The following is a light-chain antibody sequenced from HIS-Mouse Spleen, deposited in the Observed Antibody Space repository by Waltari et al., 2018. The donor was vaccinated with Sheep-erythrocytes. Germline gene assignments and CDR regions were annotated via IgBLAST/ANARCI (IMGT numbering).Light chain of an antibody. Sequence: SYELTQPPSVSVSPGQTARITCSGDALPKKYAYWYQQKSGQAPVLVIYEDSKRPSGIPWGFSGSSAGTMATWTISGAQVEDEADYYCCSYAGSYNHVFATGTKVTVL. V-gene: IGLV3-10*01. CDR2: EDS. CDR1: ALPKKY. J-gene: IGLJ1*01. CDR3: CSYAGSYNHV.